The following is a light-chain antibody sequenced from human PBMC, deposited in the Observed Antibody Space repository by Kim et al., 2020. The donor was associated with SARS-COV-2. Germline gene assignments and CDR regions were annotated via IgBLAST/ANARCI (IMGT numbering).Light chain of an antibody. V-gene: IGLV2-23*02. Sequence: QSITISCTGTSSDGGSYNLVSWYQQHPGKAPKLMIYEVSKRPSGVSNRFSGSKSGNTASLTISGLQAEDEADYYCCSYAGSSTYWVFGGGTQLTVL. CDR3: CSYAGSSTYWV. J-gene: IGLJ3*02. CDR1: SSDGGSYNL. CDR2: EVS.